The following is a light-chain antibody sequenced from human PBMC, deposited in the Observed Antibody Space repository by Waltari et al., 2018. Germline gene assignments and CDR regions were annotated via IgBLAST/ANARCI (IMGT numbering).Light chain of an antibody. CDR1: QNLLYNSNNKNY. V-gene: IGKV4-1*01. J-gene: IGKJ2*01. CDR3: QQCYSTPYT. Sequence: DIVMTQSPDSLAVSLGERVTINCRSSQNLLYNSNNKNYWAWFQHKPGQPPKQLIYWASPRESGVPDRFSGSVSGTEFTLTISSLQAADVAVYYCQQCYSTPYTFGQGTKLEIK. CDR2: WAS.